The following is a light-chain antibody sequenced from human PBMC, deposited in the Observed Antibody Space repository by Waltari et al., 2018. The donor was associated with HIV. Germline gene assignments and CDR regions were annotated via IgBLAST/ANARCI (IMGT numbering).Light chain of an antibody. CDR2: DVY. CDR1: SSDIGSYDY. CDR3: SSYAGSKNRVV. J-gene: IGLJ2*01. Sequence: QSALTHSPSASGSPGQPVTISCTGPSSDIGSYDYVSSYQQHPGKAPKLIMYDVYKRHAGVPDRFSGSKSGNTDSLTVSGLQTEDEATYYCSSYAGSKNRVVFGGGTFLTVL. V-gene: IGLV2-8*01.